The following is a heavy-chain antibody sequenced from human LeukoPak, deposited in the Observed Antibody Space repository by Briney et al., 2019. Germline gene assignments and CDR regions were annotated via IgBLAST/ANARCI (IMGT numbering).Heavy chain of an antibody. CDR3: TRSLDY. Sequence: GGSLRLSCAASGFTFGSYWMDWVRQSSDQGLEWVANIKQDGSEAYYLDSVKGRFTISRDDAKNALFLQMNSLRAEDTAVYYCTRSLDYWGQGTLVTVSS. CDR1: GFTFGSYW. V-gene: IGHV3-7*01. CDR2: IKQDGSEA. J-gene: IGHJ4*02.